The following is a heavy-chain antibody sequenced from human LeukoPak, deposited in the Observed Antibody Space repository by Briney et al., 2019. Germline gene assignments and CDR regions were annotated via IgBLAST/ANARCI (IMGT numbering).Heavy chain of an antibody. CDR2: ISYDESGK. V-gene: IGHV3-30*18. Sequence: GGSLRLSSAASGFTFSNYGMHWVRQAPGKGLEWVAVISYDESGKYYANSVKGRFTISRDNSKNTLYLLMNSLSPEDTAVYYCAKGVVAATNAAYYGMDVWGQGTTVTVSS. CDR3: AKGVVAATNAAYYGMDV. CDR1: GFTFSNYG. J-gene: IGHJ6*02. D-gene: IGHD2-15*01.